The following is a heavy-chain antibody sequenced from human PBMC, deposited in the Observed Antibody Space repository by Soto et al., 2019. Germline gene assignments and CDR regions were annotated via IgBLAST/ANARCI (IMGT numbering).Heavy chain of an antibody. J-gene: IGHJ3*02. CDR1: GFTFSSYA. CDR2: ISGSGGST. Sequence: GGSLRLSCAASGFTFSSYAMSWVRQAPGKGLEWVSAISGSGGSTYYADSVKGRFTISRDNSKNTLYLQMNSLRAEDTAVYYCAKDRFQYWNDGSGAFDIWGQGTMVTVSS. V-gene: IGHV3-23*01. D-gene: IGHD1-1*01. CDR3: AKDRFQYWNDGSGAFDI.